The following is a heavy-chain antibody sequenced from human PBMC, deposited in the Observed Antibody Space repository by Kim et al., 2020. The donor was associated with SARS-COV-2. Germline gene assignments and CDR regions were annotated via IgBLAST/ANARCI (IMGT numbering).Heavy chain of an antibody. CDR3: AKVPGSYSPYYYGMDV. V-gene: IGHV3-23*01. J-gene: IGHJ6*02. D-gene: IGHD3-10*01. Sequence: SVKGRFTISRDNSKNTLYLQMNRLRAEDTAVYYCAKVPGSYSPYYYGMDVWGQGTTVTVSS.